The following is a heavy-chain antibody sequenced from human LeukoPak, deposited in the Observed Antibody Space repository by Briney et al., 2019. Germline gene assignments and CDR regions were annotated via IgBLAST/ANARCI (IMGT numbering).Heavy chain of an antibody. J-gene: IGHJ4*02. CDR1: GFTFSSYI. CDR2: ISSSSSYI. Sequence: PGGSLRLSCAASGFTFSSYIMNWVRQAPGKGLEWVSSISSSSSYIYYADSVKGRFTISRDNAKNSLYLQMNSLRAEDTAVYYCARDRCSSTSCYATYWGQGTLVTVSS. D-gene: IGHD2-2*01. V-gene: IGHV3-21*01. CDR3: ARDRCSSTSCYATY.